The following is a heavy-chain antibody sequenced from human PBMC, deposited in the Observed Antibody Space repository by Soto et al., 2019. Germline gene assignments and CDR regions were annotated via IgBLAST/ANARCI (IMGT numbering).Heavy chain of an antibody. J-gene: IGHJ1*01. V-gene: IGHV3-48*03. CDR3: ARVSQSFIEYFQH. Sequence: EVQLVESGGGSVQPGGSLRLSCAASGFTFSSYEMIWVRQAPGKGLEWVSYISGSGYTRDTGPTIHYADSVKGRFTISRNNAKNSLYLQMNSLRVEDTAVYYCARVSQSFIEYFQHWGKGTLVTVSS. D-gene: IGHD3-16*02. CDR1: GFTFSSYE. CDR2: ISGSGYTRDTGPTI.